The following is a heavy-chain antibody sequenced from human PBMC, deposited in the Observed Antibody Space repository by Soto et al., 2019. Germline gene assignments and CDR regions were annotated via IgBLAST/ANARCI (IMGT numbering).Heavy chain of an antibody. CDR1: GDSVSSNSAA. D-gene: IGHD6-13*01. CDR2: TYYRSKWYN. CDR3: ARESVRQPLAYYFDY. Sequence: QVQLQQSGPGLVKPSQTLSLTCAISGDSVSSNSAAWNWIRQSPSRGLEWLGRTYYRSKWYNDYXVASKSRMTXTXAXTXXPCSLQLNAVPPEDTAVYDCARESVRQPLAYYFDYWGQGPLVTVSS. V-gene: IGHV6-1*01. J-gene: IGHJ4*02.